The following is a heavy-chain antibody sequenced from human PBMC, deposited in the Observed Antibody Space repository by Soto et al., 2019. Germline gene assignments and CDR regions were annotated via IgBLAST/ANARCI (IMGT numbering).Heavy chain of an antibody. Sequence: EVQLLESGGGLVQPGGSLRLSCAASGFTFSSYAMSWVRQAPGKGLEWVSAISGSGGSTYYADSVKGRFTISRDNSKNMLYLQMNSLRAEDTAVYYCAKDPMVRGVIIRGWFDPWGQGTLVTVSS. CDR2: ISGSGGST. J-gene: IGHJ5*02. CDR1: GFTFSSYA. D-gene: IGHD3-10*01. CDR3: AKDPMVRGVIIRGWFDP. V-gene: IGHV3-23*01.